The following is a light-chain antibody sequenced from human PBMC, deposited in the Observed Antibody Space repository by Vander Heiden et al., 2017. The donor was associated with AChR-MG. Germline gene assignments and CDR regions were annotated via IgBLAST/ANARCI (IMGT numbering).Light chain of an antibody. CDR1: SSNLGSNT. CDR2: SNN. Sequence: QSVLTQPPSASGTPGQRVSIPCSGSSSNLGSNTVNWYQQLPGPAPKLLLSSNNQRPSGVPDRFSGSKSGTSASLAISGLQSEHEADYYCAAWDDSLTGPVFGGGTKLTVL. V-gene: IGLV1-44*01. CDR3: AAWDDSLTGPV. J-gene: IGLJ3*02.